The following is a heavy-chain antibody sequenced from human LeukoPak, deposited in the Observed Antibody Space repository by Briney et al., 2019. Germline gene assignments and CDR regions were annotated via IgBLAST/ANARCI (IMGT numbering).Heavy chain of an antibody. CDR1: GGSFSGYY. V-gene: IGHV4-34*01. CDR3: ARQGYSSSWYIYFDY. D-gene: IGHD6-13*01. Sequence: SETLSLTCAVYGGSFSGYYWSWIRQPPGKGLKWIGEINHSGSTNYNPSLKSRVTISVDTSKNQFSLKLSSVTAADTAVYYCARQGYSSSWYIYFDYWGQGTLVTVSS. CDR2: INHSGST. J-gene: IGHJ4*02.